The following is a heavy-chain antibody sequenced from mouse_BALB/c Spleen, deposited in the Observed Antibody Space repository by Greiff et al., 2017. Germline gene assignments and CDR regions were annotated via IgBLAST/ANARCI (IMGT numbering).Heavy chain of an antibody. V-gene: IGHV5-9-4*01. Sequence: DVMLVESGGGLVKPGGSLKLSCAASGFTFSSFAMSWVRQSPEKRLEWVAEISSGGSYTYYPDTVTGRFTISRDNAKNTLYLEMSSLRSEDTAMYYCARESWFAYWGQGTLVTVSA. CDR1: GFTFSSFA. CDR3: ARESWFAY. J-gene: IGHJ3*01. CDR2: ISSGGSYT.